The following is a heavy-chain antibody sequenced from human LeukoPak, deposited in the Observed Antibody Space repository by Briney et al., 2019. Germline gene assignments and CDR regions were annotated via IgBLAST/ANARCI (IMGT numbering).Heavy chain of an antibody. Sequence: ASVKVSCKPSGYTFTGYYMHWVRQAPGQGLEWMGRINPNSGGTNYAQKFQGRVTMTRDTFISTAYMELSRLRADDMAVYYCERGGSSYRFGEYPYYFDYWGQGTLVTVSS. CDR1: GYTFTGYY. D-gene: IGHD3-10*01. J-gene: IGHJ4*02. CDR2: INPNSGGT. V-gene: IGHV1-2*06. CDR3: ERGGSSYRFGEYPYYFDY.